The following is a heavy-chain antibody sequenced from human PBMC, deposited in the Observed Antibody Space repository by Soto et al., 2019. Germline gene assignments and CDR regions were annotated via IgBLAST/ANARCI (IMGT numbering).Heavy chain of an antibody. D-gene: IGHD3-16*01. CDR1: GFTFSSYA. V-gene: IGHV3-30-3*01. CDR3: ARDHGPGGGEYYFHY. J-gene: IGHJ4*02. CDR2: ISYDGSNK. Sequence: QVQLVESGGGVVQPGRSLRLSCAASGFTFSSYAMHWVRQAPGKGLEWVAVISYDGSNKYYADSVKGRFTISRDNSKNTLYLQMNSLRAEDTAVYYCARDHGPGGGEYYFHYWGQGTLVTVSS.